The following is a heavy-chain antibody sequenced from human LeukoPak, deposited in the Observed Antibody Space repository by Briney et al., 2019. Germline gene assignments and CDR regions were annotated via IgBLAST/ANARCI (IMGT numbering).Heavy chain of an antibody. CDR3: VRDLRYCSSTSCYDPCFDY. CDR2: LNSDGSST. D-gene: IGHD2-2*01. CDR1: GFTFSSYW. J-gene: IGHJ4*02. V-gene: IGHV3-74*01. Sequence: GGSLRLSCAASGFTFSSYWMHWVRQAPGKGLVWVSRLNSDGSSTGYADSVKGRFTISRDNAKNTLYLQMNSLRAEDTAVHYCVRDLRYCSSTSCYDPCFDYWGQGTLVTVSS.